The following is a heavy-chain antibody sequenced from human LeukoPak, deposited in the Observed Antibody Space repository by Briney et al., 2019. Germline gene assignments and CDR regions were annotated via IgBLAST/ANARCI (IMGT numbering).Heavy chain of an antibody. CDR3: ARGPWSGSYYFDY. CDR1: GYTFTSYD. D-gene: IGHD1-26*01. J-gene: IGHJ4*02. CDR2: MNPNSGNT. V-gene: IGHV1-8*01. Sequence: EASVKVSCKASGYTFTSYDINWVRQATGRGLEWMGWMNPNSGNTGYAQKFQGRVTMTRNTSISTAYMELSSLRSEDTAVYYRARGPWSGSYYFDYWGQGTLVTVSS.